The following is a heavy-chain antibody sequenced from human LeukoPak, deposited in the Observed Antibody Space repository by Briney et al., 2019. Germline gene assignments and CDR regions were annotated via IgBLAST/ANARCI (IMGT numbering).Heavy chain of an antibody. D-gene: IGHD3-16*02. J-gene: IGHJ4*02. CDR1: GFTFSSYA. Sequence: PGGSLRLSCAASGFTFSSYAMSWVRQAPGKGLEWVSAISGSGGSTYYADSVKGRFTISRDNSKNTLYLQMNSLRAEDTAVYYCAKGGFGGVIAYDDYWGQGTLVTVSS. CDR3: AKGGFGGVIAYDDY. CDR2: ISGSGGST. V-gene: IGHV3-23*01.